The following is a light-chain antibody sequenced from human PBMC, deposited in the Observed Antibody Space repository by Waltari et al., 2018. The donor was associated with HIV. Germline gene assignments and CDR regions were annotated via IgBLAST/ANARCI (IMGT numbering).Light chain of an antibody. CDR3: MQVRFWPHT. CDR1: QSLVFTDGDTC. J-gene: IGKJ2*01. CDR2: KVS. Sequence: DVLMTQSPLSLTVNVAQSASISCKSNQSLVFTDGDTCLFWFQQKPGQSPRRLIYKVSHRDSAVPARFSGSGSATDFTLNISSVEAEDVAIYFCMQVRFWPHTFGQGTKLEIK. V-gene: IGKV2-30*01.